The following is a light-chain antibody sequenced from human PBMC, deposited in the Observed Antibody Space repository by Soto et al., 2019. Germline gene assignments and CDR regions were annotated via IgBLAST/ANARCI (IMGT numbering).Light chain of an antibody. CDR2: EVT. CDR3: SSYKFSTTLRV. V-gene: IGLV2-14*01. Sequence: QSALTQPASVSGSPGQSITLSCAGTTNDIGSYNYVSWFQQHPGEAPKLIIFEVTRRPSGISTRFSGSKSGNTASLTISDLQAEDEALYYCSSYKFSTTLRVFGGGTKVTVL. J-gene: IGLJ3*02. CDR1: TNDIGSYNY.